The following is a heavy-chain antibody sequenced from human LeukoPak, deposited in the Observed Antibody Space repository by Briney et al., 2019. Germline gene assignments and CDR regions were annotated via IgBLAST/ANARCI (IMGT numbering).Heavy chain of an antibody. CDR1: GGSISSSSYY. V-gene: IGHV4-39*01. CDR2: IYYSGRT. J-gene: IGHJ4*02. D-gene: IGHD7-27*01. Sequence: SETLSLTCNVSGGSISSSSYYWGWIRQSPGKGLEWIGDIYYSGRTYNKTPSLESRVTISIDTSKSQFSLKLSSVSAADTAIYYCASVGKLGYYFDFWGQGTLVTVSS. CDR3: ASVGKLGYYFDF.